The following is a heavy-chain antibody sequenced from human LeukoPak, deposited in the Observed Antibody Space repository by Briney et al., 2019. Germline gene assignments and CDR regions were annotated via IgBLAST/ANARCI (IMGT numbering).Heavy chain of an antibody. V-gene: IGHV1-2*02. J-gene: IGHJ4*02. CDR2: INPNSGGT. Sequence: ASVKVSCKASGYTFTGYYMHWVRQAPGQGLEWMGWINPNSGGTNYAQKFQGRVTMTRGTSISTAYMEVSSLRSDDTAVYYCARERSGANSYGYWEYWGQGTLVTVSS. CDR1: GYTFTGYY. CDR3: ARERSGANSYGYWEY. D-gene: IGHD5-18*01.